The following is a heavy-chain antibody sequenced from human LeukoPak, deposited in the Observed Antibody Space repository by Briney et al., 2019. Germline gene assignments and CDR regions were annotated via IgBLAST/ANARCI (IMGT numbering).Heavy chain of an antibody. CDR1: GYTFTHYS. CDR3: ARDLPAYTGYETHDY. D-gene: IGHD5-12*01. V-gene: IGHV1-18*01. CDR2: SSAYNSNT. J-gene: IGHJ4*02. Sequence: GASVTVSCKTSGYTFTHYSISWVRQAPGQGLEWMGWSSAYNSNTDYAQKFQGRVTMTTDTSTSTAYMELRSLRSDDTAVYYCARDLPAYTGYETHDYWGQGTLVTVSS.